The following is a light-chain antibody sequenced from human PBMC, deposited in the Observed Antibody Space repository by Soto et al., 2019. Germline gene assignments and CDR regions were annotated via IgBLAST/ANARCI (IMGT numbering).Light chain of an antibody. CDR3: QQGYSTPIT. CDR2: LAS. Sequence: DIPMTQSPSSLSASVGDRVTITCRANQSISSYLNWYQQKPGKAPKLLIYLASNLQSGVPSRFSGSGSGTDFTLTIISLQPDDFAIYYCQQGYSTPITFGQGTRLEIK. CDR1: QSISSY. J-gene: IGKJ5*01. V-gene: IGKV1-39*01.